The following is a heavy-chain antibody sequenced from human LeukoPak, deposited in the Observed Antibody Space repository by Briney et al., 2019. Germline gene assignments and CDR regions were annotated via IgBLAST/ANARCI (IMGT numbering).Heavy chain of an antibody. CDR1: GFTFSTYA. Sequence: GGSLRLSCAASGFTFSTYAMSWVRQAPGKGLEWVSVIYSGGSTFYADSVKGRFTISRDNSKNTLYLQMNSLRAEDTAVYYCARVRTFGGVIAAWGQGTLVTVSS. CDR3: ARVRTFGGVIAA. CDR2: IYSGGST. D-gene: IGHD3-16*02. V-gene: IGHV3-66*01. J-gene: IGHJ4*02.